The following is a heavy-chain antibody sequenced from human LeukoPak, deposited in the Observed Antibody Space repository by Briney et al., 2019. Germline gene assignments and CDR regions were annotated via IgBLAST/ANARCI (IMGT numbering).Heavy chain of an antibody. D-gene: IGHD6-13*01. V-gene: IGHV4-30-4*08. Sequence: SQTLSLTCTVSGGSISSGDYYWSWIRQPPGKGLEWIGYIYYSGSTYYNPSLKSRVTISVDTSKNQFSLKLSSVTAADTAVYYCARVWAAAGTKLVDYWGQGTLVTVSS. CDR2: IYYSGST. CDR1: GGSISSGDYY. J-gene: IGHJ4*02. CDR3: ARVWAAAGTKLVDY.